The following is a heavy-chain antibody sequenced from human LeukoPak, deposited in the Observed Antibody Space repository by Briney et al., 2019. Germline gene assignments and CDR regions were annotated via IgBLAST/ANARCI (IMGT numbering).Heavy chain of an antibody. CDR2: IYSGGST. V-gene: IGHV3-53*01. Sequence: GRSLRLSCAASGFTFSSYTMSWVRQAPGKGLEWVSVIYSGGSTYYADSVKGRFTISTDNSRNTLYLQMNSLRAEDTAVYYCARDGYSSGYFDFWGQGTLVTVSS. J-gene: IGHJ4*02. CDR1: GFTFSSYT. CDR3: ARDGYSSGYFDF. D-gene: IGHD3-22*01.